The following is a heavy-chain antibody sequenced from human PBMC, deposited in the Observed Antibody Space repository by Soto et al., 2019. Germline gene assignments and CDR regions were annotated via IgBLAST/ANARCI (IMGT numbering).Heavy chain of an antibody. CDR1: GYTFTGYY. CDR2: INPNSGGT. V-gene: IGHV1-2*02. J-gene: IGHJ4*02. Sequence: GASVKVSCKASGYTFTGYYMHWVRQAPGQGLEWMGWINPNSGGTNYAQKLQGRVTMTRDTSISTAYMELSRLRSDDTAVYYCARTPQSDLGSSSSFDYWGQGTLVTVSS. CDR3: ARTPQSDLGSSSSFDY. D-gene: IGHD6-6*01.